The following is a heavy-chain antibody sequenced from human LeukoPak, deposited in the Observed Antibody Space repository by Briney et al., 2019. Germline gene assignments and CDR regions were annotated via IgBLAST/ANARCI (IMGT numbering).Heavy chain of an antibody. Sequence: GGSLRLSCAASGFTFSSYTMNWVRQGPGKGLEWVPSISTSSSYIHYADSVKGRFTISRDNSKNTLYLQMSSLRAEDTAVYFCVRGYSFGPYGMDVWGQGTTVTVSS. CDR1: GFTFSSYT. D-gene: IGHD2-15*01. CDR2: ISTSSSYI. V-gene: IGHV3-21*04. CDR3: VRGYSFGPYGMDV. J-gene: IGHJ6*02.